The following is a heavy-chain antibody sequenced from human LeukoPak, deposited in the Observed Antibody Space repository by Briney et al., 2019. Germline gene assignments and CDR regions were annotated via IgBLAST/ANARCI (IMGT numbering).Heavy chain of an antibody. CDR2: INRDGSRT. CDR3: ARDRGSTELDY. D-gene: IGHD6-13*01. V-gene: IGHV3-74*01. J-gene: IGHJ4*02. Sequence: PSGGSLRLSCAASGFTFSSNWIHWVRHAPGKGLVWVSRINRDGSRTSYADSVKGRFAISRDNAKNTVYLQMNSLRGEDAAVYYCARDRGSTELDYWGQGTLVTVSS. CDR1: GFTFSSNW.